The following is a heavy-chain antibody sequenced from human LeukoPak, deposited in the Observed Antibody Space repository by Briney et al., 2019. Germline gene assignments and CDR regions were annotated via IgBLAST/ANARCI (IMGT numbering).Heavy chain of an antibody. CDR2: INPNSGGT. D-gene: IGHD2-21*02. CDR3: ARAPRAYCGGDCYSFDY. Sequence: ASVKVSCKASGYTFTGYYMHWVRQAPGQGLEWMGWINPNSGGTNYAQKFQGRVTMTRDTSISTACMELSRLRSDDTAVYYCARAPRAYCGGDCYSFDYWGQGTLVTVSS. J-gene: IGHJ4*02. CDR1: GYTFTGYY. V-gene: IGHV1-2*02.